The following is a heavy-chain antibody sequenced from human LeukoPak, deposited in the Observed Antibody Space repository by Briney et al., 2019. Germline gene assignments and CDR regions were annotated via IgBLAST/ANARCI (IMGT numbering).Heavy chain of an antibody. CDR3: AGTGPYYYDSSGYYEPYYFDY. J-gene: IGHJ4*02. D-gene: IGHD3-22*01. Sequence: ASVKVSCKASGGTFSSYAISWVRQAPGQGLEWMGGIIPIFGTANYAQKFQGRVTITTDESTSTAYMELSSLRSEDTAVYYCAGTGPYYYDSSGYYEPYYFDYWGQGTLVTVSS. V-gene: IGHV1-69*05. CDR1: GGTFSSYA. CDR2: IIPIFGTA.